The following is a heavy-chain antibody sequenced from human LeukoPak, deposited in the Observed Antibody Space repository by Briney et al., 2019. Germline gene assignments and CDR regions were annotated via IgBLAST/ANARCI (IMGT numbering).Heavy chain of an antibody. CDR1: GYTFTGYY. D-gene: IGHD3-3*01. Sequence: GASVKVSCKASGYTFTGYYMHWVRQAPGQGLEWMGWINPNSGGTNYAQKFQGRVTMTRDTSISTAYMELSRLRSDDTAVYYCTRDRDEYYYFWSGYSPTTNWFDPWGQGTLVTVSS. CDR2: INPNSGGT. CDR3: TRDRDEYYYFWSGYSPTTNWFDP. J-gene: IGHJ5*02. V-gene: IGHV1-2*02.